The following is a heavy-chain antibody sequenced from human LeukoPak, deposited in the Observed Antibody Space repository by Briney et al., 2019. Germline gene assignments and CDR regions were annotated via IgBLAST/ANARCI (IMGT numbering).Heavy chain of an antibody. D-gene: IGHD3-22*01. Sequence: SETLSLTCTVSGSSISSSSYYWGWIRQPPGKGLEWIGSMSYKYSGSTYYNPSLKSRVTISVDPSKNQFSLKLSSVTAADTAVYYCARVNYYGSSAYYWWFDPWGQGTLVTVSS. CDR1: GSSISSSSYY. CDR3: ARVNYYGSSAYYWWFDP. CDR2: MSYKYSGST. V-gene: IGHV4-39*07. J-gene: IGHJ5*02.